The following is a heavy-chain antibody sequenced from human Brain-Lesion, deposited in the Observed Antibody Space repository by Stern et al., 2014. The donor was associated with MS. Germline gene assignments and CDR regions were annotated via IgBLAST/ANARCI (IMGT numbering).Heavy chain of an antibody. Sequence: SSGGYYWSWIRQPAGKGLEWIGRIFNSGSTSYNPSLKSRVTISIDTSKNQFSLRLNSMTAPDTAAYYCARGRVVPGFQYYATDVWGQGTTVIVSS. J-gene: IGHJ6*02. CDR1: SSGGYY. D-gene: IGHD2-2*01. CDR2: IFNSGST. CDR3: ARGRVVPGFQYYATDV. V-gene: IGHV4-61*02.